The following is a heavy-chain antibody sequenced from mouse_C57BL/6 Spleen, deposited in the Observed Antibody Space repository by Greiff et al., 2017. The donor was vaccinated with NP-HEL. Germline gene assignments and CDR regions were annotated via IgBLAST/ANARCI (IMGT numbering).Heavy chain of an antibody. V-gene: IGHV1-55*01. D-gene: IGHD1-1*01. CDR1: GYTFTSYW. Sequence: QVQLQQPGAELVKPGASVKMSCKASGYTFTSYWITWVKQRPGQGLEWIGDIYPGSGSTNYNEKFKSKATLTVDTSSSTAYMQLSSLTSEDSAVDYCARYLTVVASVDYWGQGTTLTVSS. CDR2: IYPGSGST. J-gene: IGHJ2*01. CDR3: ARYLTVVASVDY.